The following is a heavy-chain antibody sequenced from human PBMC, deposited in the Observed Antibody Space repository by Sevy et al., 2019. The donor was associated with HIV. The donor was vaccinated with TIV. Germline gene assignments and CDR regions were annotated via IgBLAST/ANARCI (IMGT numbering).Heavy chain of an antibody. CDR3: VRILSTSYYNYHALDV. CDR1: GYTFTSYD. Sequence: ASVKVSCRASGYTFTSYDIHWVRQTTGEGLEWMGWMSPNSGNTGYAQKFHGRVTMTRDTSKGTAYMELSSLRSDDTAVYYCVRILSTSYYNYHALDVWGQGTTVTVSS. J-gene: IGHJ6*02. D-gene: IGHD2-2*01. V-gene: IGHV1-8*01. CDR2: MSPNSGNT.